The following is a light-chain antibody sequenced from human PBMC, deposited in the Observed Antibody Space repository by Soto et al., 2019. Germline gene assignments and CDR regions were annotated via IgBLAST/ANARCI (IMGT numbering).Light chain of an antibody. CDR1: QNIKNW. V-gene: IGKV1-5*03. CDR3: QQYNSYSRGT. CDR2: TAS. Sequence: DIQMTQSPSTLSASVGDRVTIACRASQNIKNWLAWYQQKPGKVPKLLIYTASSLESGVPSRFSGSGSGTECTLTISSLQPDDFATYYCQQYNSYSRGTFGQGTKVEIK. J-gene: IGKJ1*01.